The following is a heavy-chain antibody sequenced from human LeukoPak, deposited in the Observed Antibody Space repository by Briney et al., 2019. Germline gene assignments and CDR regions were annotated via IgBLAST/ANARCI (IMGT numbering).Heavy chain of an antibody. CDR3: ARPTVGQRAELDP. CDR1: GYTFTDYY. J-gene: IGHJ5*02. CDR2: VDPEDGET. Sequence: GATVKISCKASGYTFTDYYMHWVQQAPGKGLEWMGRVDPEDGETIYAEKFQGRVTITADTSTDTAYMELSSLRSEDTAVYYCARPTVGQRAELDPWGQGTLVTVSS. V-gene: IGHV1-69-2*01. D-gene: IGHD4-23*01.